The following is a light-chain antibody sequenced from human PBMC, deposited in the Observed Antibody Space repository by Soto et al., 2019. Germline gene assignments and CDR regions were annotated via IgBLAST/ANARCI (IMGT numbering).Light chain of an antibody. J-gene: IGLJ3*02. Sequence: QSVLTQPAYVSGSPGQSVTISCTGTSSDVGTYDLVSWYQHHPGKAPKLMIFEGSKRPSGVSNRFSGSKSGNSASLTISGLQAEDEADYYCCSFAGTGTWVFGGGTQLTVL. V-gene: IGLV2-23*01. CDR3: CSFAGTGTWV. CDR1: SSDVGTYDL. CDR2: EGS.